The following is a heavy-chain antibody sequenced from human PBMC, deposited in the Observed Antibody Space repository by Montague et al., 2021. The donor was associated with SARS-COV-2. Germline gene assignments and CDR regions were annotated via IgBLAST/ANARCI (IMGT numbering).Heavy chain of an antibody. CDR1: GGSISSSSCY. Sequence: SETLSLTCTVSGGSISSSSCYWGWIRQPPGKGLEWIGSIYYSGSTYYXPSLKSRVTISVDTSKNQFSLKLSSVTAADTAVYYCARVGRQQLVRLSGMDVRSQGTTVTVSS. CDR2: IYYSGST. J-gene: IGHJ6*02. D-gene: IGHD6-13*01. CDR3: ARVGRQQLVRLSGMDV. V-gene: IGHV4-39*07.